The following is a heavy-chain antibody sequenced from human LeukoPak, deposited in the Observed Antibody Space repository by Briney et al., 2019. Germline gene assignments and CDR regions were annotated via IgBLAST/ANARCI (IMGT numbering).Heavy chain of an antibody. CDR1: GYSFTNYW. J-gene: IGHJ5*02. CDR2: IYPGDSDT. D-gene: IGHD3-3*01. Sequence: GESLKISCKGSGYSFTNYWIGWVRQMPGKGLEWMGIIYPGDSDTRYSPSFQGQVTISADKSISTAYLQWSSLKASDTAMYYCARRSHYDFWSGYSKGWFDPWGQGTLVTVSS. CDR3: ARRSHYDFWSGYSKGWFDP. V-gene: IGHV5-51*01.